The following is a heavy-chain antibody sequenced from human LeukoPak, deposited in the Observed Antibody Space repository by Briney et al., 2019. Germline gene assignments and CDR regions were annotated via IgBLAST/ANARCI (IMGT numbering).Heavy chain of an antibody. J-gene: IGHJ5*02. D-gene: IGHD6-25*01. V-gene: IGHV3-53*01. CDR1: GFTVSSNS. Sequence: GGSLRLSCTVSGFTVSSNSMGWVRQAPGKGLEWVSFIYSDNTHYSDSVKGRFTISRDNSKNTLYLQMNSLRAEDTAVYYCAKVSGTPSCWFDPWGQGTLVTVSS. CDR3: AKVSGTPSCWFDP. CDR2: IYSDNT.